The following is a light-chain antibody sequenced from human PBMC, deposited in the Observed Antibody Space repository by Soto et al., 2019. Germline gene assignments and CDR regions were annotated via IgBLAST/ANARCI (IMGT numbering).Light chain of an antibody. J-gene: IGKJ1*01. Sequence: AIQMTQSPSSLSASVGDRVTITCRASQGIGNDLAWYQQKPGKAPKTLIYGASSLQSGVPSRFSGSASGTEFTLTISSLQPEDFATYYCLQDYSYPWTFGQGTKVDIK. CDR1: QGIGND. V-gene: IGKV1-6*01. CDR3: LQDYSYPWT. CDR2: GAS.